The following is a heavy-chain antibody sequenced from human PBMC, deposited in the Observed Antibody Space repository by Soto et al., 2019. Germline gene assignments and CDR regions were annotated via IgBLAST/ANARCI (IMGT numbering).Heavy chain of an antibody. Sequence: SGTLCLRYTVSGGSISNGGYYRSLIRQHPGKGLEWVGYIYYSGNTYYNPSLKSRITISVDTSTNHFFLKVNSVTAADTAVYYCARLLPSGGAFDIWGQGTMVTVSS. D-gene: IGHD3-16*01. CDR3: ARLLPSGGAFDI. V-gene: IGHV4-30-4*08. CDR1: GGSISNGGYY. J-gene: IGHJ3*02. CDR2: IYYSGNT.